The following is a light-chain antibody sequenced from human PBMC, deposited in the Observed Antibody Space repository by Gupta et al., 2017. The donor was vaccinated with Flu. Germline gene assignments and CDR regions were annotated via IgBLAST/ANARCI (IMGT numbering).Light chain of an antibody. CDR3: HQYEYGPHLT. J-gene: IGKJ3*01. CDR1: YDIYYY. Sequence: DVQLTQSPSSLSASLVDRVTITFQANYDIYYYVTWYMQKPGKAPKLLIYDATNWDTGVPSRFSGCGYGTYLRITITSRPPDDVRVYYFHQYEYGPHLTFGPGTRVDF. CDR2: DAT. V-gene: IGKV1-33*01.